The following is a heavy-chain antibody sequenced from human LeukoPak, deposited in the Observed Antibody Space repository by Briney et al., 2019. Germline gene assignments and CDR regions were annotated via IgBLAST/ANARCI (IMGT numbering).Heavy chain of an antibody. D-gene: IGHD3-10*01. V-gene: IGHV3-30*04. J-gene: IGHJ4*02. CDR1: GFTFSNYA. CDR2: ISDDGSNK. Sequence: GRSLRLSCAASGFTFSNYAIHWVRQAPGKGLQWVTFISDDGSNKYYADSVKGRFTISRDNSKNTVVYLQMSSLRAEDTAVYYCAREATYYFASGSFQGYCFDSWGQGTLVTVSS. CDR3: AREATYYFASGSFQGYCFDS.